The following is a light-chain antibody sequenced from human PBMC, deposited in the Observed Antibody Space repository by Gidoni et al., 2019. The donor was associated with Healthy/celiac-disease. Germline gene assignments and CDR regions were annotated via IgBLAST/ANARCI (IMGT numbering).Light chain of an antibody. Sequence: EIVMTTSPATLSVSPVERVTLSFRASQSVSSNLSWYQQKPGQAPRLLLYDASTRATGIPARFSGSGSGTEFTLTISSLQSEDFAVYYCHQYNNWPPVTFGQXTKLEIK. CDR2: DAS. CDR3: HQYNNWPPVT. CDR1: QSVSSN. V-gene: IGKV3-15*01. J-gene: IGKJ2*01.